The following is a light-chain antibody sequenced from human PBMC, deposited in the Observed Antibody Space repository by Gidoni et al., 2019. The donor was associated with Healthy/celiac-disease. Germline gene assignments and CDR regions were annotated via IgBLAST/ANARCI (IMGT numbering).Light chain of an antibody. CDR2: DAP. V-gene: IGKV3-11*01. CDR3: QQRSNWPRQIT. CDR1: QSVSSY. Sequence: EIVLTQSPATLSLSPGDRATLSCRASQSVSSYLAWYQQKPGQAPRLLIYDAPNRATGIPARFSGSGSGTDFTLTISSLEPEDFAVYYCQQRSNWPRQITFGPGTKVDIK. J-gene: IGKJ3*01.